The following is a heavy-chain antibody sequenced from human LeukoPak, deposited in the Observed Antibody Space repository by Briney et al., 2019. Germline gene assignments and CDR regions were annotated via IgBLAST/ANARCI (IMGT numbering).Heavy chain of an antibody. D-gene: IGHD1-14*01. V-gene: IGHV3-74*01. Sequence: PGGSLRLSCAASGFTFSSYWMHWVRQAPGKGLVWVSLIKSDGSSTSYADSVKGRFTISRDNAKNTVYLQMNSLRAEDTAVYYCARDQGDRIDYGGQGSLVTVSS. CDR3: ARDQGDRIDY. J-gene: IGHJ4*02. CDR2: IKSDGSST. CDR1: GFTFSSYW.